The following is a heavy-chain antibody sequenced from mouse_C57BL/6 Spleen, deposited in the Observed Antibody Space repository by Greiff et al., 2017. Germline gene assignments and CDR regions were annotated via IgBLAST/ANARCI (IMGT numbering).Heavy chain of an antibody. V-gene: IGHV1-18*01. CDR1: GYTFTDYN. Sequence: EVQLQQSGPELVKPGASVKIPCKASGYTFTDYNMDWVKQSHGKSLEWIGDINPNNGGTIYNQKFKGKATLTVDKSSSTAYMELRSLTSEDTAVYYCARKGSYSNYDDYAMDYWGQGTSVTVSS. D-gene: IGHD2-5*01. CDR3: ARKGSYSNYDDYAMDY. J-gene: IGHJ4*01. CDR2: INPNNGGT.